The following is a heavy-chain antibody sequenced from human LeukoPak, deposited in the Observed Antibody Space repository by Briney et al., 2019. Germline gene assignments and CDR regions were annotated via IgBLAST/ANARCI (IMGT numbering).Heavy chain of an antibody. V-gene: IGHV1-69*13. CDR3: AGNYYGSGSYPDY. Sequence: ASVKVSCKASGGTFSSYAISWVRQAPGQGLEWMGGIIPIFGTANYAQKFQGRVTITADESTSTAYMELSSLRSGDTAVYYCAGNYYGSGSYPDYWGQGTLVTVSS. D-gene: IGHD3-10*01. CDR2: IIPIFGTA. CDR1: GGTFSSYA. J-gene: IGHJ4*02.